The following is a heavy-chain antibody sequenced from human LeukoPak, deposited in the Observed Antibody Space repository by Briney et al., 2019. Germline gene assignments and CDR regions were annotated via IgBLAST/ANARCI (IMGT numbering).Heavy chain of an antibody. Sequence: GGSLRLSCAASGFTSGFTFSSYYMAWVRQAPGKGLEWVANIKQDGSEKYYGGSVKGRFTISRDNARNSLYLQLESLRVEDTALYFCAGGFGFLIESWGRGTLVTVSS. CDR3: AGGFGFLIES. V-gene: IGHV3-7*04. J-gene: IGHJ4*02. D-gene: IGHD3-10*01. CDR2: IKQDGSEK. CDR1: GFTSGFTFSSYY.